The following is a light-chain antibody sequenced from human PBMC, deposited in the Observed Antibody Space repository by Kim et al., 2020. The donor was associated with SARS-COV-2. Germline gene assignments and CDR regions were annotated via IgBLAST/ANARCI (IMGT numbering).Light chain of an antibody. CDR2: GKN. V-gene: IGLV3-19*01. CDR3: NSRDSNDNVV. CDR1: SLRSYY. Sequence: VALGQKVRIKCQGDSLRSYYATWYQKKPGQAPIVVIYGKNNRPSGIPDRFSGSSSGNTASLTITGTQAGDEADYYCNSRDSNDNVVFGGGTKLTVL. J-gene: IGLJ2*01.